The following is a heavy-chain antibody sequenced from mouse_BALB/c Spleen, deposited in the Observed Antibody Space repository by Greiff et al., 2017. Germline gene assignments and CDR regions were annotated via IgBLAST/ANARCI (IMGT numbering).Heavy chain of an antibody. CDR1: GYTFTSYW. CDR2: INPSTGYT. D-gene: IGHD1-1*01. J-gene: IGHJ3*01. CDR3: ARRYYGSRYLAGFAY. Sequence: VQLQQSGAELAKPGASVKMSCKASGYTFTSYWMHWVNQRPGQGLEWIGYINPSTGYTEYTQKFKDKATLTADKSSSTAYMQLSSLTSEDSAVCCWARRYYGSRYLAGFAYGGQGTQVTVSA. V-gene: IGHV1-7*01.